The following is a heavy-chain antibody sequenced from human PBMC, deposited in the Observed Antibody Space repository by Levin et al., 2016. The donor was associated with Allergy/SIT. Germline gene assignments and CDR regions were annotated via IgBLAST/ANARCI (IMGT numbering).Heavy chain of an antibody. Sequence: WIRQPPGKALEWLALIDWDDDKYYSTSLKTRLTISKDTSKNQVVLTMTNMDPVDTATYYCARTHSGRPYDSSGYYVIFDYWGQGTLVTVSS. CDR2: IDWDDDK. CDR3: ARTHSGRPYDSSGYYVIFDY. J-gene: IGHJ4*02. V-gene: IGHV2-70*01. D-gene: IGHD3-22*01.